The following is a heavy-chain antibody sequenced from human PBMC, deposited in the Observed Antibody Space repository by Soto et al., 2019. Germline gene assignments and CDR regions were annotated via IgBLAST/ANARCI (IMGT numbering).Heavy chain of an antibody. CDR3: AIDPSLLWFGELEDY. J-gene: IGHJ4*02. Sequence: EVQLVESGGGLVKPGGSLSLSCAASGFTFSSYSMNWVRQAPGKGLEWVSSISSSSSYIYCADSVKGRFTISRDNAKNSLYLQMNSLRAEDTAVYYCAIDPSLLWFGELEDYWGQGTLVTVSS. D-gene: IGHD3-10*01. V-gene: IGHV3-21*01. CDR1: GFTFSSYS. CDR2: ISSSSSYI.